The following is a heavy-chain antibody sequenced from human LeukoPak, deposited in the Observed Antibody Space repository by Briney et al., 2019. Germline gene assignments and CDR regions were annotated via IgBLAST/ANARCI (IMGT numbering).Heavy chain of an antibody. CDR2: ISGDGSDT. J-gene: IGHJ5*02. CDR1: GFTFSGYW. V-gene: IGHV3-74*01. Sequence: QAGGSLRLSCAASGFTFSGYWMHWARQSPGKGLVWVSCISGDGSDTRYADSVKGRFTISRDNAKNTLYLQMNSLRVEDTAVYYCARDPRNKGFDPWGRGTLVTVSS. CDR3: ARDPRNKGFDP. D-gene: IGHD1/OR15-1a*01.